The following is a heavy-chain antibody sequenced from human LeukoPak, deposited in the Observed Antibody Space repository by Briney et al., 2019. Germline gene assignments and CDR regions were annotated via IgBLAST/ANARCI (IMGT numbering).Heavy chain of an antibody. CDR1: GGSISSYY. CDR2: IYYSGST. CDR3: AREQEPPIYDYVWGSYRTPPNWFDP. J-gene: IGHJ5*02. V-gene: IGHV4-59*12. D-gene: IGHD3-16*02. Sequence: SETLSLTCTVSGGSISSYYWSWIRQPPGKGLEWIGSIYYSGSTYYNPSLKSRVTISVDTSKNQFSLKLSSVTAADTAVYYCAREQEPPIYDYVWGSYRTPPNWFDPWGQGTLVTVSS.